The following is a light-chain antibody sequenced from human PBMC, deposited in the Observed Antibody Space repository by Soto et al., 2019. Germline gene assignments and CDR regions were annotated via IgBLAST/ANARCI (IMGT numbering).Light chain of an antibody. CDR1: SSDVGGYKY. Sequence: QSALTQPASVSGSPGQSITISCTGTSSDVGGYKYVSWYQHHPGKAPKLVMYGVNDRPSGVSNRFSGGKSGNTAYLTISGLQVEDEGDYYCSSYTSSSTLVFGGGTKVTVL. V-gene: IGLV2-14*01. CDR2: GVN. CDR3: SSYTSSSTLV. J-gene: IGLJ2*01.